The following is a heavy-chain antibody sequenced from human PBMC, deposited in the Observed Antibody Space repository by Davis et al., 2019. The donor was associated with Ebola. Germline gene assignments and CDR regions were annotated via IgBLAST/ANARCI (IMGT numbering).Heavy chain of an antibody. CDR1: GASLRDYF. CDR3: ATLHQIRDKDFFDF. CDR2: IDRRGKT. V-gene: IGHV4-34*01. D-gene: IGHD2-2*01. Sequence: PSETLSLTCALYGASLRDYFWGWIRQSPGKGLEWIGEIDRRGKTYYNPSLRSRVTLSIDTSKNQFSLKLTSVTAADTAVYYCATLHQIRDKDFFDFWGQGALVTVSS. J-gene: IGHJ4*02.